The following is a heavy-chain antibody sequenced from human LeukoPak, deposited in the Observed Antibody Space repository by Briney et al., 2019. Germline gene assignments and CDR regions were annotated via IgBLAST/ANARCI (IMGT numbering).Heavy chain of an antibody. J-gene: IGHJ4*02. CDR3: AGLTPEGLCY. V-gene: IGHV4-34*01. Sequence: SETLSLTCAVYGGSFSGYYWSWIRQPPGKGLEWIGEIYHSGSTNYNPSLKSRVTISVDKSKNQFSLKLTSVTAADTAVYYCAGLTPEGLCYWGQGTLVTVSS. D-gene: IGHD3/OR15-3a*01. CDR2: IYHSGST. CDR1: GGSFSGYY.